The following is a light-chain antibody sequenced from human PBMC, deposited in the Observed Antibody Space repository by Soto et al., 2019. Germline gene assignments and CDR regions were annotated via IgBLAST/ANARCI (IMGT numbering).Light chain of an antibody. CDR1: QGLSSW. CDR3: QQGYNFPLT. CDR2: AAS. Sequence: DIQMTQSPSSVSASVGDRVTITCRARQGLSSWLAWYQQRPGKAPKLLIYAASILHTGVPSRFVGGGSGTDYTLTLTSLQPEDFATYYCQQGYNFPLTFGGGTRVEIK. J-gene: IGKJ4*01. V-gene: IGKV1-12*01.